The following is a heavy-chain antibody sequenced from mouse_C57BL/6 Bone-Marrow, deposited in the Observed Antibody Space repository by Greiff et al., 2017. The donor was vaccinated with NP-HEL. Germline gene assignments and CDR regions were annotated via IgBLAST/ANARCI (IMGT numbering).Heavy chain of an antibody. CDR1: GYTFTSYW. D-gene: IGHD2-12*01. CDR3: ARLRQEAGFGD. CDR2: IYPGSGRT. Sequence: QVQLQQPGAELVKPGASVKLSCKASGYTFTSYWITWVKQRPGQGLEWIGDIYPGSGRTNYNEPFKSKATLTVDTSSSTAYMQLSSLTSEDSAVYCWARLRQEAGFGDWGKGTLVTVAA. J-gene: IGHJ3*02. V-gene: IGHV1-55*01.